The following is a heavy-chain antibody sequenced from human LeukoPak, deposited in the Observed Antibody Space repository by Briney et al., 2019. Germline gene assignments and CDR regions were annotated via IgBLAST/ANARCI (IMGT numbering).Heavy chain of an antibody. CDR3: ARGGEDILTGYYGHYFDY. CDR1: GFIFSSYA. Sequence: GGSLRLSCAASGFIFSSYAMHWVRQAAGKGLEWVAVISYDGSNKYYADSVKGRFTISRDNSKNTLYLQMNSLRVADTAVYYCARGGEDILTGYYGHYFDYWGQGTLVTVSS. V-gene: IGHV3-30-3*01. CDR2: ISYDGSNK. J-gene: IGHJ4*02. D-gene: IGHD3-9*01.